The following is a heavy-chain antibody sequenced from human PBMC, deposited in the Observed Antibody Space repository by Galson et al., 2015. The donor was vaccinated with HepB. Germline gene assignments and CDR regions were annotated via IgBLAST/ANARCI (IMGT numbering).Heavy chain of an antibody. V-gene: IGHV1-3*04. CDR1: GYTFTRYG. J-gene: IGHJ6*02. D-gene: IGHD1-26*01. CDR2: INTDNGDT. CDR3: VKNRVPVGIGLDYGMDV. Sequence: SVKVSCKASGYTFTRYGVHWVRQAPGQRLEWMGWINTDNGDTKYSQKSQGRVTITRDTSANTVYVELSSLRSEDTAVYSCVKNRVPVGIGLDYGMDVWGQGTTVIVSS.